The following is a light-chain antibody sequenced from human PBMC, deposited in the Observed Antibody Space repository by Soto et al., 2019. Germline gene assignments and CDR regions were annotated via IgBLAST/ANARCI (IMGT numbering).Light chain of an antibody. CDR2: AAF. CDR1: QGVNSG. CDR3: QPLKSYPVT. Sequence: DIQLTQSPSFLSASVGDRVTITCRASQGVNSGLAWYQQKPGKAPKLLIYAAFTLQSGVPSRLSGSGSGADFSLTISSLQPEDSATYYCQPLKSYPVTFGGGTKVDI. J-gene: IGKJ4*01. V-gene: IGKV1-9*01.